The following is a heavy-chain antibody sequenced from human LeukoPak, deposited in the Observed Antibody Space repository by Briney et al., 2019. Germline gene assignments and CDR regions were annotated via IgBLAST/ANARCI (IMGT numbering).Heavy chain of an antibody. D-gene: IGHD6-19*01. CDR2: IYYSGST. J-gene: IGHJ4*02. V-gene: IGHV4-59*08. Sequence: SETLSLTCTVPGGSISSYYWSWIRQPPGKRLEWIGYIYYSGSTNYNPSLKSRVTISVDTSKNQFSLKLSSVTAADTAVYYCARQTFDAGIAVAGLFDYWGQGTLVTVSS. CDR3: ARQTFDAGIAVAGLFDY. CDR1: GGSISSYY.